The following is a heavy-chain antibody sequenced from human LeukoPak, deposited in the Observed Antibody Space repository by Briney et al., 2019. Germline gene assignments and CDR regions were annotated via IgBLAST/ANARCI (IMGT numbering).Heavy chain of an antibody. CDR2: IRYDGSNK. CDR1: GFTFSSYG. CDR3: ATGSSSGLYGRLDY. Sequence: GGSLRLSCAASGFTFSSYGMHWVRQAPGKGLEWVAFIRYDGSNKYYVDSVKGRFTISRDNSKNTLYLQMNSLRAEDTAVYCATGSSSGLYGRLDYWGQGTLVTVSS. J-gene: IGHJ4*02. V-gene: IGHV3-30*02. D-gene: IGHD6-19*01.